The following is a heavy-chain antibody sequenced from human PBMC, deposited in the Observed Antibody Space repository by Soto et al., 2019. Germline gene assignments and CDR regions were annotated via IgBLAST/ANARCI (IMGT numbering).Heavy chain of an antibody. CDR3: SGGDIVVVPAATPRGYYYYCMDV. Sequence: QVQLVQSGAEVKKPGSSVKVSCKASGGTFSSYAISWVRQAPGQGLEWMGGIIPIFGTANYAQKFQGRVTITADKSTSTAYMELSSLRSEDTAVYYCSGGDIVVVPAATPRGYYYYCMDVWGQGTTVTVSS. CDR2: IIPIFGTA. V-gene: IGHV1-69*06. J-gene: IGHJ6*02. D-gene: IGHD2-2*02. CDR1: GGTFSSYA.